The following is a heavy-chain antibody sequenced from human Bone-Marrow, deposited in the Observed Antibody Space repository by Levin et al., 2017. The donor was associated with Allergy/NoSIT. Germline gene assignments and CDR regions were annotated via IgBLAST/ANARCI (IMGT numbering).Heavy chain of an antibody. CDR3: VRLADYWTVNWYDP. CDR2: IYYNSYT. J-gene: IGHJ5*02. Sequence: SCTVSGASINSTNYYWGWIRQPPGKGLEWIGTIYYNSYTYYNPSLKSRVTISKDTSKNQFFLKLSCVTAADTAVYYCVRLADYWTVNWYDPWGQRTLVTASS. CDR1: GASINSTNYY. D-gene: IGHD3/OR15-3a*01. V-gene: IGHV4-39*07.